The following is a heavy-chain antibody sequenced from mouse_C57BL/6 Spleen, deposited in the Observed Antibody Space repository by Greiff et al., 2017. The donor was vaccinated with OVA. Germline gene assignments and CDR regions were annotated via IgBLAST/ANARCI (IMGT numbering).Heavy chain of an antibody. V-gene: IGHV1-52*01. CDR3: ARKEDYYYGSSPFAY. CDR2: IDPSDSET. CDR1: GYTFTSYW. D-gene: IGHD1-1*01. Sequence: VQLQQPGAELVRPGSSVKLSCKASGYTFTSYWMHWVKQRPIQGLEWIGNIDPSDSETHYNQKFKDKATLTVDKSSSTAYMQLSSLTSEDSAVYYCARKEDYYYGSSPFAYWGQGTLVTVSA. J-gene: IGHJ3*01.